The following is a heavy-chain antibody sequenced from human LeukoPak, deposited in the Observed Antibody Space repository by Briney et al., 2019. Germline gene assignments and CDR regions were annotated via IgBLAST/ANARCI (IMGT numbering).Heavy chain of an antibody. D-gene: IGHD5-18*01. Sequence: GGSLRLSCAASGFTVNSNYWSWVRQAPGKGLEWVAVIWYDGSNKYYADSVKGRFTISRDNSKNTLYLQMNSLRAEDTAVYYCARDLAMADAFDIWGQGTMVTVSS. CDR3: ARDLAMADAFDI. V-gene: IGHV3-33*01. CDR2: IWYDGSNK. CDR1: GFTVNSNY. J-gene: IGHJ3*02.